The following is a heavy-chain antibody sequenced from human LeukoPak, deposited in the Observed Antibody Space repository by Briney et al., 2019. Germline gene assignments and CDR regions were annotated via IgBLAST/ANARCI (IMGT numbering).Heavy chain of an antibody. D-gene: IGHD3-22*01. CDR3: ARDYYDSNGYFYYFDD. V-gene: IGHV4-4*07. J-gene: IGHJ4*02. CDR1: GGSISSYY. CDR2: IYTSGST. Sequence: SETLSLTCTVSGGSISSYYWSWIRQPAGKGLEWIGRIYTSGSTNYNPSLKSRVTISVDTSKNQVSLKLTSVTAADTAVYYCARDYYDSNGYFYYFDDWGQGTLVTVSS.